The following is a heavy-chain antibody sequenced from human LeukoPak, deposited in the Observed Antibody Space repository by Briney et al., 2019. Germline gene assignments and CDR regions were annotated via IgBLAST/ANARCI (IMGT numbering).Heavy chain of an antibody. V-gene: IGHV3-21*01. Sequence: GGSLRLSCAASGFTFTSHNMNWVRQAPGKGLEWVSSISSSSTYIFYADSVKGRFTISRDNTRNSLYLQMNSLRAEDTAVYYCARGSGSVTTSGTSYFDPWGQGTLVTVSS. CDR2: ISSSSTYI. CDR3: ARGSGSVTTSGTSYFDP. J-gene: IGHJ5*02. CDR1: GFTFTSHN. D-gene: IGHD2-15*01.